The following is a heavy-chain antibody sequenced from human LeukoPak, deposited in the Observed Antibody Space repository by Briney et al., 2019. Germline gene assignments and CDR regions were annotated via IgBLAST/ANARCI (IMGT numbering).Heavy chain of an antibody. V-gene: IGHV4-30-4*07. CDR1: GGSISRGGYS. CDR2: IYYSGST. Sequence: SETLSLTCAVSGGSISRGGYSWSWIRQPPGKRLEWIGYIYYSGSTYYNPSLKSRVTISVDTSKNQFSLKMRSVTAADMAVYYCAGTVAGAPSYFDLWGRGALVTVSS. J-gene: IGHJ2*01. D-gene: IGHD6-19*01. CDR3: AGTVAGAPSYFDL.